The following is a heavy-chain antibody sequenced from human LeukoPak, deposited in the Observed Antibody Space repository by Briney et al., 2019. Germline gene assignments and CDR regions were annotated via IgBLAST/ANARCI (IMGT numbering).Heavy chain of an antibody. Sequence: ASVKDSFKASGYTFTNYGITWVRPAPGQGLEWMGWISGHQGNTKYAQNFQGRVTMTIDTSTSTAYMDLRSLRSDDTAIYFCARSDLATITAGPFEYWGQGTLVAVSS. D-gene: IGHD5-12*01. CDR3: ARSDLATITAGPFEY. CDR2: ISGHQGNT. J-gene: IGHJ4*02. V-gene: IGHV1-18*01. CDR1: GYTFTNYG.